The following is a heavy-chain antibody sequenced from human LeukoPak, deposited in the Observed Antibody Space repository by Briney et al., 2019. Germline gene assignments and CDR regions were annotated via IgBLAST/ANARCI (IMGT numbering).Heavy chain of an antibody. Sequence: SETLSLTCTVSGGSISSSSYYWGWIRQPPGKGLEWIGSIYYSGSTYYNPSLKSRVTISVDTSKNQFSLKLSSVTAADTAVYYCARMWYQLLDDYWGQGTLVTVSS. CDR3: ARMWYQLLDDY. V-gene: IGHV4-39*01. D-gene: IGHD2-2*01. J-gene: IGHJ4*02. CDR2: IYYSGST. CDR1: GGSISSSSYY.